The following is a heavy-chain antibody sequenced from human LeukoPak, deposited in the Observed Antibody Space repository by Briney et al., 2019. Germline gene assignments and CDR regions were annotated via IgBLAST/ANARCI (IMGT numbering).Heavy chain of an antibody. CDR1: GYTFTSYG. CDR3: ARDTRLTAATTDALVWDEWAFDI. J-gene: IGHJ3*02. V-gene: IGHV1-18*01. CDR2: ISAYNGNT. Sequence: ASVKVSCKASGYTFTSYGISWVRQAPGQGLEWMGWISAYNGNTNYVQKLQGRVTMTTDTSTSTAYMELRSLRSDDTAVYYCARDTRLTAATTDALVWDEWAFDIWGQGTMVTVSS. D-gene: IGHD2-15*01.